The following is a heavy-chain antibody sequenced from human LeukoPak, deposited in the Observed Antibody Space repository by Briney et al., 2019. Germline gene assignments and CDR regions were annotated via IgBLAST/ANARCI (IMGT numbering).Heavy chain of an antibody. CDR3: ARDYGDQGWFDP. J-gene: IGHJ5*02. CDR1: GGSISSYY. D-gene: IGHD4-17*01. CDR2: IYYSGST. V-gene: IGHV4-59*01. Sequence: SETLSLTCTVSGGSISSYYWSWIRQPPGKGLEWIGYIYYSGSTNYNPSLKSRVTISVDTSKNQFSLKLSPVTAADTAVYYCARDYGDQGWFDPWGQGTLVTVSS.